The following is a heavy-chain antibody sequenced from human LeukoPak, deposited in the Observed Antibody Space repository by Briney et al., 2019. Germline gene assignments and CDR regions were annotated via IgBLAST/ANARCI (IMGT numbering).Heavy chain of an antibody. D-gene: IGHD3-9*01. CDR1: GYTFTSYG. Sequence: ASVKVSCKASGYTFTSYGISWVRQAPGQGLEWMGWCSAYNGNTNYAQKLQGRVTMTTDTSTSTAYMELRSLRSDDTAVYYCARVYYDILTGYYPSDLDYWGQGTLVTVS. J-gene: IGHJ4*02. CDR3: ARVYYDILTGYYPSDLDY. CDR2: CSAYNGNT. V-gene: IGHV1-18*01.